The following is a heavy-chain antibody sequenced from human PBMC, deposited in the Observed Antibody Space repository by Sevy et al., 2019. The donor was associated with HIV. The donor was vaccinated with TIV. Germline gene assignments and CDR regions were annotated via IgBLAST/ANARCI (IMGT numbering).Heavy chain of an antibody. V-gene: IGHV3-21*01. J-gene: IGHJ6*02. D-gene: IGHD2-15*01. CDR1: GFIFSTYS. CDR3: VKDRGSLLGMDV. Sequence: GGSLRLSCAASGFIFSTYSMNWVRQAPGKGLEWVSSISTGSSYIYYADSVKGRFTISRDNANNSVYLEMNSLRAEDTAVYYCVKDRGSLLGMDVWGQGTTVTVSS. CDR2: ISTGSSYI.